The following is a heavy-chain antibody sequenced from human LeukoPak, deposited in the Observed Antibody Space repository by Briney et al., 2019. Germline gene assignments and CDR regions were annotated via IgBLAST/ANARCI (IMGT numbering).Heavy chain of an antibody. D-gene: IGHD3-22*01. CDR3: ARAPSLYYYDSSGYPERDAFDI. CDR1: GGTFSSYA. J-gene: IGHJ3*02. V-gene: IGHV1-69*05. CDR2: IIPIFGTA. Sequence: SVKVSCKASGGTFSSYAISWVRQAPGQGLEWMGRIIPIFGTANYAQKFQGRVTITTDESTSTAYMELSSLRSEDTAVYYCARAPSLYYYDSSGYPERDAFDIWGQGTMVTVSS.